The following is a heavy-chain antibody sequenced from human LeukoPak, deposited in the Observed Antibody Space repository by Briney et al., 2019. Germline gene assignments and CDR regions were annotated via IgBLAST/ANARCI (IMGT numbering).Heavy chain of an antibody. CDR2: IRSKAYGGTT. CDR1: GFTFGDYV. V-gene: IGHV3-49*04. D-gene: IGHD3-22*01. Sequence: GGSLRLSCTASGFTFGDYVMRWVRQAPGKGLEWVGFIRSKAYGGTTKNAASVKGRFTISRDDSRSIAYLQMNSLKTDDTAVYYCTREFWSYYYDSSGYSFDYWGQGTLVTVSS. CDR3: TREFWSYYYDSSGYSFDY. J-gene: IGHJ4*02.